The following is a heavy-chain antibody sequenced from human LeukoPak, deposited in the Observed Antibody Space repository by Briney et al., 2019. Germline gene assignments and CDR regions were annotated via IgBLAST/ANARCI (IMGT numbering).Heavy chain of an antibody. CDR1: GYTFTSYG. D-gene: IGHD3-3*01. J-gene: IGHJ4*02. CDR3: ARDPTRFLEWLLWSPLDY. V-gene: IGHV1-18*01. Sequence: GASVKVSCKASGYTFTSYGISWVRQAPGQGLEWMGWISAYNGNTNYAQKLQGRVTMTTDTSTSTAYMELRSLRSDDTAVYYCARDPTRFLEWLLWSPLDYWGQGTLVTVPS. CDR2: ISAYNGNT.